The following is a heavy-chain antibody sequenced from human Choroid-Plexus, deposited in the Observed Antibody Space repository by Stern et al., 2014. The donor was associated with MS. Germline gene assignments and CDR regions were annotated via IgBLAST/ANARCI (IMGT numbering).Heavy chain of an antibody. D-gene: IGHD2/OR15-2a*01. CDR3: AKDRQYLTYFFDH. CDR1: GFTFGSCA. Sequence: VQLVESGGGVVQPGRPLRLSCVASGFTFGSCAMHWVRQAPGKGLEWVAGVSYNGSNKYYADSVKGRFTISRDNSQNSLYMQMISLRPEDMAVYYCAKDRQYLTYFFDHWGQGSLVTVSS. V-gene: IGHV3-30*18. CDR2: VSYNGSNK. J-gene: IGHJ5*02.